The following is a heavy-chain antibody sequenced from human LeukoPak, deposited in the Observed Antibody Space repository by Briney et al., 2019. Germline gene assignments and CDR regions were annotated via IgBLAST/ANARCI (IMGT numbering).Heavy chain of an antibody. J-gene: IGHJ3*02. CDR1: GYSFTSYW. CDR2: IYPGDSDT. Sequence: GESLTISCKGSGYSFTSYWIGWVRQMPGKGLEWMGIIYPGDSDTRYSPSFQGQVTISADKSISTSYLQWSSLKASDTAMYYCARRDSSGSRAFDIWGQGTMVTVSS. CDR3: ARRDSSGSRAFDI. V-gene: IGHV5-51*01. D-gene: IGHD6-19*01.